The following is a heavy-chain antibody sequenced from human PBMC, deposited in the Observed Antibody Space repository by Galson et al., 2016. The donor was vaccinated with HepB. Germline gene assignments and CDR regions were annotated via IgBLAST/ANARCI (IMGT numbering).Heavy chain of an antibody. CDR1: GDSVTRGSYY. CDR2: KHHSGRT. D-gene: IGHD4-23*01. V-gene: IGHV4-61*03. CDR3: ARDSGPRWYEAFDI. Sequence: SETLSLTCTVYGDSVTRGSYYWSWIRQPPGKGLEWIGFKHHSGRTNYNPSLKTGVTISIDTSNNHFSLKLHSVTAADTAVYYCARDSGPRWYEAFDIWGQGRMVIVSS. J-gene: IGHJ3*02.